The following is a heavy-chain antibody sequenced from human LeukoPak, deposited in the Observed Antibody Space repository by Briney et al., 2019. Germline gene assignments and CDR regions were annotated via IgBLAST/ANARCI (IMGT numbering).Heavy chain of an antibody. V-gene: IGHV3-21*01. CDR1: GFTFSSYS. J-gene: IGHJ6*02. D-gene: IGHD2-15*01. CDR2: ISRSSSYI. CDR3: AREDVVVAAMLYYYYGMDV. Sequence: GGSLRLSCAASGFTFSSYSMNWVRQAPGKGLEWVSSISRSSSYIYYADPVMGRFTISRDNAKNSLYLQMNSLRAEDTAVYYCAREDVVVAAMLYYYYGMDVWGQGTTVTVSS.